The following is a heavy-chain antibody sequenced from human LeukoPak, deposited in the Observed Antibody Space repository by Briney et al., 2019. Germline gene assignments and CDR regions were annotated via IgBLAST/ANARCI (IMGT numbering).Heavy chain of an antibody. V-gene: IGHV4-4*07. Sequence: SETLSLTCTVSGGSISSYYWSWIRQPAGKGLEWIGRIYTSGSTNYNPSLKSRVTMSVGTSKNQFSLKLSSVTAADTAVYYCARVIAAAGTGWFDPWGQGTLVTVSS. J-gene: IGHJ5*02. D-gene: IGHD6-13*01. CDR3: ARVIAAAGTGWFDP. CDR2: IYTSGST. CDR1: GGSISSYY.